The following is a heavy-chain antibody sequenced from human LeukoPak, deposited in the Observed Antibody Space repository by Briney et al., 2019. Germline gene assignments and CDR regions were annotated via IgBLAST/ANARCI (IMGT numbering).Heavy chain of an antibody. V-gene: IGHV4-30-4*01. D-gene: IGHD5-24*01. CDR2: IYYSGST. CDR1: GGSISSGDYY. J-gene: IGHJ6*04. Sequence: SETLSLTCTVSGGSISSGDYYRSWIRQPPGKGLEWIGYIYYSGSTYYNPSLKSRVTISVDTSKNQFSLKLSSVTAADTAVYYCAMDGDGQGMYVGGEGTTVTVSS. CDR3: AMDGDGQGMYV.